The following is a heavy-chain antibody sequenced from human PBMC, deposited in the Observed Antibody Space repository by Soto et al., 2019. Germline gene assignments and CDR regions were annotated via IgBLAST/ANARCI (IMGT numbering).Heavy chain of an antibody. J-gene: IGHJ3*02. CDR3: VSGSSTPPIDAFDI. D-gene: IGHD1-26*01. CDR2: ISWDGGST. V-gene: IGHV3-43D*04. CDR1: GFTFDDYA. Sequence: HPGGSLRLSCAASGFTFDDYAMRWVRQAPGKGLEWVSLISWDGGSTYYADSVKGRFTISRDNSKNSLYLQMNSLRAEDTAVYYCVSGSSTPPIDAFDIWGQGTMVTVSS.